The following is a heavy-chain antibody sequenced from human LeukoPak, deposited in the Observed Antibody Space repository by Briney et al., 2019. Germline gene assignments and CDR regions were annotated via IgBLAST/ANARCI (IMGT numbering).Heavy chain of an antibody. V-gene: IGHV1-2*02. CDR1: GYTFTGYY. J-gene: IGHJ5*02. CDR2: INPNSGGT. CDR3: ARDRHGDYLSWFDP. Sequence: ASVKVSCKASGYTFTGYYMHWVRQAPGQGLEWMGWINPNSGGTNYAQKFQGRVTMTRDTSISTAYMELSSLRSEDMGVYYCARDRHGDYLSWFDPWGQGTLVTVSS. D-gene: IGHD4-17*01.